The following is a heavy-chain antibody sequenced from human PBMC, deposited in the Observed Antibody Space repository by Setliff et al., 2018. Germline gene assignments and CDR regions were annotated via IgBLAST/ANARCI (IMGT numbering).Heavy chain of an antibody. D-gene: IGHD3-16*01. J-gene: IGHJ5*01. CDR2: FIPILGAT. V-gene: IGHV1-69*13. CDR3: ARELRSPYWHLDS. CDR1: GGTLSSSG. Sequence: SVKVSCKASGGTLSSSGITWVRQAPGQGLQWLGRFIPILGATNYAQNFQGRVTITADESTSTGYMELRSLRSDDTAVYYCARELRSPYWHLDSWGQGTQVTVSS.